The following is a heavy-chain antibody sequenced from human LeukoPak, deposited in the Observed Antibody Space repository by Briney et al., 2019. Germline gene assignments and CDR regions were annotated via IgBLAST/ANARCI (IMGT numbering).Heavy chain of an antibody. CDR1: GFTFSSYS. V-gene: IGHV3-21*01. Sequence: PGGSLRLSCAASGFTFSSYSINWVRQAPGKGLEWVSSISSSSSYIYYADSVKGRFTISRDNAKNSLYLQMNSLRAEDTAVYYCAVGRREYYFDYWGQGTLSPSPQ. CDR2: ISSSSSYI. J-gene: IGHJ4*02. D-gene: IGHD1-1*01. CDR3: AVGRREYYFDY.